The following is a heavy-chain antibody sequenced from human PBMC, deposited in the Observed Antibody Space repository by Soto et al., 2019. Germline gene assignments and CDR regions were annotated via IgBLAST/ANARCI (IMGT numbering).Heavy chain of an antibody. J-gene: IGHJ5*02. D-gene: IGHD2-21*02. CDR3: ARVVVVTATYNWFDP. Sequence: SETLSLTCTVSGGSISSYYWSWIRQPPGKGLEWIGYIYYSGSTNYNPSLKSRVTISVDTPKNQFSLKLSSVTAADTAVYYCARVVVVTATYNWFDPWGQGTLVTVSS. V-gene: IGHV4-59*01. CDR1: GGSISSYY. CDR2: IYYSGST.